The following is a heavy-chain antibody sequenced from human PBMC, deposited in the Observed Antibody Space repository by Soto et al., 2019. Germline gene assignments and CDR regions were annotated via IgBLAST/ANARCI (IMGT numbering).Heavy chain of an antibody. CDR2: ISYDGSNK. D-gene: IGHD2-15*01. CDR1: GFTFSSYV. CDR3: AKETYSGPLDY. V-gene: IGHV3-30*18. J-gene: IGHJ4*02. Sequence: ESGGGVVQPGRSLRLSCAASGFTFSSYVMHWVRQAPGTGLERVAVISYDGSNKYYADSVKGRFTISRDNSKNTLYLQMNSLRAEDTAVYYCAKETYSGPLDYWGQGTLVTVSS.